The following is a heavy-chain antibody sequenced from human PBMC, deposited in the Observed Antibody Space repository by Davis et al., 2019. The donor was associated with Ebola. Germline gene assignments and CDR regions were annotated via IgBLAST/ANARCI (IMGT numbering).Heavy chain of an antibody. CDR2: INSDGSST. Sequence: HTGGSLRLSCAASGFTFSSYWMHWVRQAPGKGLVWVSRINSDGSSTSYADSVKGRFTISRDNAKNTLYLQMNSLRAEDTAVYYCARVTTYSWQQLVDYWGQGTLVTVSS. V-gene: IGHV3-74*01. J-gene: IGHJ4*02. CDR3: ARVTTYSWQQLVDY. CDR1: GFTFSSYW. D-gene: IGHD6-13*01.